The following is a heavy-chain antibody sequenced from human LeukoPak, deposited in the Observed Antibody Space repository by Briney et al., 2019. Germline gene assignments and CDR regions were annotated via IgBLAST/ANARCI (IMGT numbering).Heavy chain of an antibody. J-gene: IGHJ4*02. CDR1: GFTVSSNY. CDR3: ARLVVVAATGLEGFDY. V-gene: IGHV3-53*01. Sequence: GGSLRLSCAASGFTVSSNYMSWVRQAPGKGLEWVSVIYSGGSTYYADSVKGRFTISRDNSKNTLYLQMNSLRAEDTAVYYCARLVVVAATGLEGFDYWGQGTLVIVSS. CDR2: IYSGGST. D-gene: IGHD2-15*01.